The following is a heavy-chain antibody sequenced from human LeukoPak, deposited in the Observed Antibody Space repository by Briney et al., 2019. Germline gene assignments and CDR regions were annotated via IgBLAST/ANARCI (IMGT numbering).Heavy chain of an antibody. CDR2: IIPIFGTA. CDR1: GGTFSSYA. J-gene: IGHJ4*02. D-gene: IGHD5-18*01. V-gene: IGHV1-69*01. Sequence: SVKVSCKASGGTFSSYAISWVRQAPGQGLEWMGGIIPIFGTANYAQKFQGRVTITADESTSTAYMELSSLRSEDTAVYYCATYTAMGTGTFDDWGQGTLVTVSS. CDR3: ATYTAMGTGTFDD.